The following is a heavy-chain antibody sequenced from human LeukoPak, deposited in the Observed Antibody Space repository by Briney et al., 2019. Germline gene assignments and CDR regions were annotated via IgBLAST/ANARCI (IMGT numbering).Heavy chain of an antibody. J-gene: IGHJ4*02. Sequence: SETLSLTCTVSGDSINNYYWNRIRQPAGKGLEWIGRIHRGSTNYNPSLKSRITMSLDTSKSQFSLKLSSVTAADTAVYYCARDGGSGWYNYWGQGTLVTVSS. CDR3: ARDGGSGWYNY. CDR1: GDSINNYY. CDR2: IHRGST. D-gene: IGHD6-19*01. V-gene: IGHV4-4*07.